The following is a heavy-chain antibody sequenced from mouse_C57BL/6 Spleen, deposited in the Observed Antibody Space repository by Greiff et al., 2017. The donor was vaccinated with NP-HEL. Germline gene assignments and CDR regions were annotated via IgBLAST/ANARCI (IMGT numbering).Heavy chain of an antibody. CDR1: GYTFTSYW. CDR2: IDPSDSET. Sequence: VQLQQSGAELVRPGSSVKLSCKASGYTFTSYWMHWVKQRPIQGLEWIGNIDPSDSETHYNQKFKDKATLTVDKSSSTAYMQLSSLTSEDSAVYYCARLHDPTTADAMDYWGQRTSVTVSS. J-gene: IGHJ4*01. D-gene: IGHD2-12*01. CDR3: ARLHDPTTADAMDY. V-gene: IGHV1-52*01.